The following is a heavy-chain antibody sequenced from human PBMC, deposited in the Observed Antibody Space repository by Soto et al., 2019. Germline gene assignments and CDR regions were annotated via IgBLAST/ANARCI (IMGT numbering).Heavy chain of an antibody. CDR3: AKGRRWDNYFYYCLDV. CDR2: LSGSGDST. J-gene: IGHJ6*02. CDR1: GFTFTSYA. D-gene: IGHD1-26*01. V-gene: IGHV3-23*01. Sequence: EVHLLESGGGLVQPGGSLRLSCAASGFTFTSYAMSWVRQAAGKGLEWVSTLSGSGDSTYYADSVKGRFIISRDNLKNTLHLQMNGLLAADTVVDYCAKGRRWDNYFYYCLDVWGQGTTVNVSS.